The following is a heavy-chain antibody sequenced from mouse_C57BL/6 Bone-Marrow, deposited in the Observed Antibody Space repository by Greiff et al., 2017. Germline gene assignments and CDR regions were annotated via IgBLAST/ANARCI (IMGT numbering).Heavy chain of an antibody. Sequence: QVQLQQSGAELVKPGASVKLSCKVSGYTFTSYWMHWVKQRPGQGLEWIGMIHPNSGSTNYNEKFKSKATLTVDNSSSTAYMQLSSLTSEDSAVYYCAGQLLFGYWGQGTTLAVSS. D-gene: IGHD1-1*01. CDR3: AGQLLFGY. CDR1: GYTFTSYW. J-gene: IGHJ2*01. CDR2: IHPNSGST. V-gene: IGHV1-64*01.